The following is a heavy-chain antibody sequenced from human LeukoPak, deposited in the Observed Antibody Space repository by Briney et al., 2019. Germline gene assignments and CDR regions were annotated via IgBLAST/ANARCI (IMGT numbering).Heavy chain of an antibody. D-gene: IGHD4-17*01. CDR2: IIPIFGTA. V-gene: IGHV1-69*13. J-gene: IGHJ4*02. Sequence: SVKVSCKASGGTFSSYAISWVRQAPGQGLEWMGGIIPIFGTANYAQKFQGRVTITADESTSTAYMELSSLRSEDTAVYYCAGDTVTTYAFDIWGQGALVTVSS. CDR3: AGDTVTTYAFDI. CDR1: GGTFSSYA.